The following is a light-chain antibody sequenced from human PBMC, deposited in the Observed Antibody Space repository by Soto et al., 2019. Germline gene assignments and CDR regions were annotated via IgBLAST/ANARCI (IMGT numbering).Light chain of an antibody. CDR2: GAS. V-gene: IGKV3-20*01. Sequence: EIVLTQSPGTLSLSPGERATPSCRASQSVSSSYLAWYQQKPGQAPRLLIYGASSRATGIPDRFSGSGPGTDFTLTISRLEPEDFAVYYCQQYGSTLPWTFGQGTKVEIK. CDR3: QQYGSTLPWT. J-gene: IGKJ1*01. CDR1: QSVSSSY.